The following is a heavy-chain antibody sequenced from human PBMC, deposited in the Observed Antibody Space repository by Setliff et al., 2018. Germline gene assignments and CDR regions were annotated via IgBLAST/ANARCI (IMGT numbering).Heavy chain of an antibody. CDR2: IYSSGST. D-gene: IGHD2-2*01. Sequence: SETLSLTCSVSGASISNYYWSWIRQPPGKGLEWIGYIYSSGSTNYNPSLKSRVAISRDTSTNQLSLELRSVTAADTAVYYCAREPTRTGGFYYLDVWGEGTKVTVSS. J-gene: IGHJ6*03. CDR1: GASISNYY. CDR3: AREPTRTGGFYYLDV. V-gene: IGHV4-4*08.